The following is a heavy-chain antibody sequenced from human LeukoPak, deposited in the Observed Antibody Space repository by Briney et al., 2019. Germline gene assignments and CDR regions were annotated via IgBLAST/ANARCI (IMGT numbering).Heavy chain of an antibody. CDR2: ISPNDGNT. D-gene: IGHD5-18*01. CDR3: ARGGYINGYDY. V-gene: IGHV1-18*01. Sequence: ASVKVSCKASGYTFTSYGISWVRQAPGEGLEWMGWISPNDGNTNFARKLQGRVTMTTDASTSTAYMELRSLRSDDTAVYYCARGGYINGYDYWGQGTLVTVSS. CDR1: GYTFTSYG. J-gene: IGHJ4*02.